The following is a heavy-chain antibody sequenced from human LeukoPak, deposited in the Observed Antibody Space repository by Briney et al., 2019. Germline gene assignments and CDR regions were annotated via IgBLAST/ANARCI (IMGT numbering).Heavy chain of an antibody. J-gene: IGHJ4*02. CDR2: ISGSGGST. CDR3: AKGGIVGAQLYYFDY. Sequence: PGGSLRLSCAASGFTFSSYAMSLVRQAPGKGLEWVSAISGSGGSTYYADSVKGRFTISRDNSKNTLYLQMNSLRAEDTAVYYCAKGGIVGAQLYYFDYWGQGTLVTVSS. D-gene: IGHD1-26*01. CDR1: GFTFSSYA. V-gene: IGHV3-23*01.